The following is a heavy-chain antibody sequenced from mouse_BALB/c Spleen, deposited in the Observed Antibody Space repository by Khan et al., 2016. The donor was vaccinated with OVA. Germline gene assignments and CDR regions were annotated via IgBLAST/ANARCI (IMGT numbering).Heavy chain of an antibody. CDR3: AIHGSTSWFAY. V-gene: IGHV1S135*01. CDR2: IDPFNGGV. D-gene: IGHD1-1*01. CDR1: GYSFSTYY. Sequence: IQLVQSGPELMKPGASVKISCKASGYSFSTYYIHWVTLSHGKTLEWIGYIDPFNGGVTYNQKFKGKATLTIDKSSSTAYMHLTSLTPEDSAVYYCAIHGSTSWFAYWGQGTLVTVSA. J-gene: IGHJ3*01.